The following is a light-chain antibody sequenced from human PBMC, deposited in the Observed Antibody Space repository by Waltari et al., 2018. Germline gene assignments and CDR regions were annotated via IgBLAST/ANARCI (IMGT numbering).Light chain of an antibody. Sequence: DIQMTQSPSTLSASVGDRVSITCRASQSISSWLAWYQQKPGQAPKLLIYKASSLESGVPSRFSGSGSGTELTLTISSLQPDDFATYYCQQYNSYLTFGQGTKVEIK. V-gene: IGKV1-5*03. J-gene: IGKJ1*01. CDR1: QSISSW. CDR2: KAS. CDR3: QQYNSYLT.